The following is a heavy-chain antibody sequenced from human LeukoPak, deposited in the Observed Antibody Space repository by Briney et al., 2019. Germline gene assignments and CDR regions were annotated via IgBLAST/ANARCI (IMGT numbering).Heavy chain of an antibody. CDR3: ARGDSSSWFDYYYYYMDV. CDR2: ISSSSSYI. V-gene: IGHV3-21*01. CDR1: GFTFSSYA. D-gene: IGHD6-13*01. J-gene: IGHJ6*03. Sequence: GGSLRLSCAASGFTFSSYAMSWVRQAPGKGLEWVSSISSSSSYIYYADSVKGRFTISRDNAKNSLYLQMNSLRAEDTAVYYCARGDSSSWFDYYYYYMDVWGKGTTVTISS.